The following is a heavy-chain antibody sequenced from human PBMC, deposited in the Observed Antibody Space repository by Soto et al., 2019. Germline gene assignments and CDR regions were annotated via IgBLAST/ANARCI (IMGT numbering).Heavy chain of an antibody. CDR2: INHSGST. Sequence: SETLSLTCSVYVGSFSGYYWSWIRQPPGKGLEWIGEINHSGSTNYNPSLKSRVTISVDTSKNQFSLKLSSVTAADTAVYYCARVFWAPGGDSYGIRYYYYGVVACGQGKTVT. D-gene: IGHD5-18*01. J-gene: IGHJ6*02. CDR1: VGSFSGYY. V-gene: IGHV4-34*01. CDR3: ARVFWAPGGDSYGIRYYYYGVVA.